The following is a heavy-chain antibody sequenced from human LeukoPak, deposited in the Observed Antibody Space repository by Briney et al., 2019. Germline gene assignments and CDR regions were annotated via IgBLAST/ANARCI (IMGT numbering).Heavy chain of an antibody. J-gene: IGHJ4*02. CDR1: GFAFSDYY. CDR2: ISSTTGYT. Sequence: GGSLRLSCAASGFAFSDYYMGWIRQAPGKGLEWVSYISSTTGYTNYADSVKGRFTISRDNAKNSLYLQMNSLRAEDTAVYYCARYSGSYDYFDYWGQGTLVTVSS. D-gene: IGHD1-26*01. CDR3: ARYSGSYDYFDY. V-gene: IGHV3-11*03.